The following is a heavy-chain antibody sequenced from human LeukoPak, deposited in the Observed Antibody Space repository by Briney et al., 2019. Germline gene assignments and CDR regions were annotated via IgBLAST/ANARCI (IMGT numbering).Heavy chain of an antibody. J-gene: IGHJ4*02. Sequence: ASVKVSCKASGYTFTNYGITWVRQAPEQGLEWMGWISAYNGNTNFAQKLQGRVTMTTDTSTSTAYMELRSLRSDDTAVYYCARVIHAYYDILTGYYDYWGQGTLVTVSS. CDR1: GYTFTNYG. V-gene: IGHV1-18*01. D-gene: IGHD3-9*01. CDR3: ARVIHAYYDILTGYYDY. CDR2: ISAYNGNT.